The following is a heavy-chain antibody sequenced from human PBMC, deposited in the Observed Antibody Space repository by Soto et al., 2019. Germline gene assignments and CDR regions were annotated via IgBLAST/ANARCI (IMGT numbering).Heavy chain of an antibody. D-gene: IGHD6-19*01. CDR2: ISHSGGTI. CDR3: TKLMGSGWYFDY. V-gene: IGHV3-23*01. Sequence: GGSIRLSCAASGFTFSNYAMSWVRQAPGKGLEWVSSISHSGGTIYYADSVKGGFTISRDNSKYTLFLLMNNLRAEDTAVYCCTKLMGSGWYFDYWAEGTLVTLAS. J-gene: IGHJ4*02. CDR1: GFTFSNYA.